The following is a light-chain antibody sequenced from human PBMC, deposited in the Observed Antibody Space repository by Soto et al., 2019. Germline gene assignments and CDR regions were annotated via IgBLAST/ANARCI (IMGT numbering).Light chain of an antibody. V-gene: IGLV1-51*01. CDR3: GTWDSSLTIGVI. CDR1: SSNVGKNF. J-gene: IGLJ2*01. Sequence: QSVLTQPPSVSAAPGQKDSISCSGSSSNVGKNFVSWYQHVPGKAPKLLIYDNQKRPSGIPDRFSASKSGTLATLDITGLQTGDEADYYCGTWDSSLTIGVIFGGGTKLTVL. CDR2: DNQ.